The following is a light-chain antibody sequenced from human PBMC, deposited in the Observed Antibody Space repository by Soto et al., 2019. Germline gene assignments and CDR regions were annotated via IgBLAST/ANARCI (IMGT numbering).Light chain of an antibody. Sequence: EIVMTQSPATLSVSPGERATLSCGTSQSVGNNLAWYQQNPGQAPRLLFYGASTRATGVPARFSGSGSGTDFTLTIHSLQSEDFALYYCQQYDNWPWTFGHGTKVEIK. CDR2: GAS. CDR3: QQYDNWPWT. CDR1: QSVGNN. V-gene: IGKV3-15*01. J-gene: IGKJ1*01.